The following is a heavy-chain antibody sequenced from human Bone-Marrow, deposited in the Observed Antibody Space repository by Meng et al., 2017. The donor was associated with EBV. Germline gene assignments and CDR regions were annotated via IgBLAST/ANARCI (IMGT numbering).Heavy chain of an antibody. V-gene: IGHV1-69*01. CDR3: ASESGRGFTPDY. Sequence: VELVAAGAGVKKHGSTVKVAGKTAGGNFRSAAVTWVRQAPGQGLEWMGGLIPMSDAPHYAQKFQGRVTITADESTSTHYMDLSGLRSEDTAVYYCASESGRGFTPDYWGQGTLVTVSS. CDR2: LIPMSDAP. D-gene: IGHD3-10*01. CDR1: GGNFRSAA. J-gene: IGHJ4*02.